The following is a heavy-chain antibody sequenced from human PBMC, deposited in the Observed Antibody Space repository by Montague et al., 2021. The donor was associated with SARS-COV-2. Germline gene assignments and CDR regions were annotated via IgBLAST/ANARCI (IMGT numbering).Heavy chain of an antibody. CDR1: GGSISSSSYY. CDR3: ARPIGWCRDGEAFDI. Sequence: SETLSLTCTVSGGSISSSSYYWGWIRQPPGKGLEWIGSFYYSASTYYNPSLKSRVTISVDTSKNQFSVKLSSVTAADAAVYYCARPIGWCRDGEAFDIWGQGTMVTVSS. V-gene: IGHV4-39*01. D-gene: IGHD4/OR15-4a*01. J-gene: IGHJ3*02. CDR2: FYYSAST.